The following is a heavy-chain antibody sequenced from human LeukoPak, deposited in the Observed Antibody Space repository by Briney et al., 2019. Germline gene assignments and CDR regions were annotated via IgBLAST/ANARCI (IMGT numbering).Heavy chain of an antibody. CDR2: IYDSGST. Sequence: ASETLTLTCSVSGGSINRDYLNWIRQPAGKGLEWIGRIYDSGSTNYNPSLKSRVTISLDKSKNQFSLKLSSVTAADTAVYYCARRGYGSGSFNRYYFDYWGQGTLVTVSS. CDR1: GGSINRDY. CDR3: ARRGYGSGSFNRYYFDY. J-gene: IGHJ4*02. D-gene: IGHD3-10*01. V-gene: IGHV4-4*07.